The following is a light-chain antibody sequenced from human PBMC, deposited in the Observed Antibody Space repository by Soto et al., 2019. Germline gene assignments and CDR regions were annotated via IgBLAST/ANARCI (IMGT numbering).Light chain of an antibody. CDR2: EVS. CDR1: SSDVGGYNY. CDR3: SSYTGSSTYV. J-gene: IGLJ1*01. V-gene: IGLV2-14*01. Sequence: QSVLTQPASVSGSPGQSITISCTGTSSDVGGYNYVSWYQQHPGKAPKLMIYEVSNRPSGVSNRFSDSKSGNTASLTISGLQAEDEADYYCSSYTGSSTYVFGTGTKVTVL.